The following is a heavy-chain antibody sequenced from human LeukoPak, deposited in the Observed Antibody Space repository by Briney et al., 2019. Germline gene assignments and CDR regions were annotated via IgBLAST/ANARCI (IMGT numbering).Heavy chain of an antibody. D-gene: IGHD2-15*01. J-gene: IGHJ4*02. CDR1: GGSISSGGYY. CDR3: ARVLSSGGSPYYFDY. V-gene: IGHV4-31*03. Sequence: SETLSLTCTVSGGSISSGGYYWSWIRQHPGKGLEWIGYIYYSGSTYYNPSLRSRVTISVDTSKNQFSLKLSSVTAADTAVYYCARVLSSGGSPYYFDYWGQGTLVTVSS. CDR2: IYYSGST.